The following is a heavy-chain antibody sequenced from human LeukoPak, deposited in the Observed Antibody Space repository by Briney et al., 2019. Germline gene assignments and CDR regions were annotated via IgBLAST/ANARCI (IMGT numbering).Heavy chain of an antibody. V-gene: IGHV4-59*01. CDR1: GGSLSNYY. CDR2: IYYSGST. Sequence: SGTLSLTCTVSGGSLSNYYWSWIRQPPGKGLEWIGYIYYSGSTNYNPSLKSRVTISVDTSKNQFSLKLSSVTAADTAVYYCAAGRRNLGYWGQGTLVTVSS. D-gene: IGHD1-14*01. J-gene: IGHJ4*02. CDR3: AAGRRNLGY.